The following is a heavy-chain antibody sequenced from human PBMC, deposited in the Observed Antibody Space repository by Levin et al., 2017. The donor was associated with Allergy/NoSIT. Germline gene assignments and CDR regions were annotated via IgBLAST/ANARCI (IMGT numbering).Heavy chain of an antibody. Sequence: GGSLRLSCAASGFTFDDYAMHWVRQAPGKGLEWVSGISWNSGSIGYADSVKGRFTISRDNAKNSLYLQMNSLRAEDTALYYCEKDPRRGLLLSPIDYWGQGTLVTVS. CDR3: EKDPRRGLLLSPIDY. D-gene: IGHD3-3*01. J-gene: IGHJ4*02. CDR1: GFTFDDYA. V-gene: IGHV3-9*01. CDR2: ISWNSGSI.